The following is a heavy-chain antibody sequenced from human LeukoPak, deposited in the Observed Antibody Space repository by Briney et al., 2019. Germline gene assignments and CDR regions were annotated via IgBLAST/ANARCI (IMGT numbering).Heavy chain of an antibody. CDR3: AKDRDGYTPDY. D-gene: IGHD5-24*01. V-gene: IGHV3-23*01. J-gene: IGHJ4*02. CDR1: GFTFSNAY. CDR2: ISGSGGST. Sequence: GGSLRLSCAASGFTFSNAYMNWVRQAPGKGLEWVSAISGSGGSTYYADSVKGRFTISRDDSKNTLYLQMNSLRAEDTAVYYCAKDRDGYTPDYWGQGTLVTVSS.